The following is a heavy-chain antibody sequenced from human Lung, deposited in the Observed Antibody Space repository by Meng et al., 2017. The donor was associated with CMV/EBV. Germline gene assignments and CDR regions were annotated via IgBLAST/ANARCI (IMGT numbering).Heavy chain of an antibody. CDR2: ISYDGTNK. CDR3: ARDGQAGAKGFDH. D-gene: IGHD6-25*01. J-gene: IGHJ4*02. V-gene: IGHV3-30*04. Sequence: LTXAASGFTFSTYAMHWVRQAPGKGLEWVAVISYDGTNKYYADSVKGRFSISRDNSKNTLYLQMNSLRPEDTSVFYCARDGQAGAKGFDHWGQGPLVTVSS. CDR1: GFTFSTYA.